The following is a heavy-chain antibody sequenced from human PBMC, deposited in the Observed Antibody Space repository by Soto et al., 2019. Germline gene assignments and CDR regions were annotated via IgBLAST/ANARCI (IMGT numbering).Heavy chain of an antibody. CDR2: INTDGSTT. CDR3: ARDLGGYASH. J-gene: IGHJ4*02. CDR1: GFTFSNYW. V-gene: IGHV3-74*01. D-gene: IGHD3-16*01. Sequence: EVQLVESGGGLVQPGGSLRLSCAASGFTFSNYWMHWVRQAPGKGPVWVSRINTDGSTTNYADSVKGRFTISRDNAKNTLYLQTNSLGAEDTALYYCARDLGGYASHWGQGTLVPVSS.